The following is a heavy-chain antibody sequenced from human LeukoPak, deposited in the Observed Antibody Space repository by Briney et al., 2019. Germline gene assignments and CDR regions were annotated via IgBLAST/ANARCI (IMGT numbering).Heavy chain of an antibody. CDR1: GGSISSYY. D-gene: IGHD2-15*01. J-gene: IGHJ3*02. CDR2: IYYSGSA. V-gene: IGHV4-39*01. CDR3: ARSHRYCSGGSCYEDAFHI. Sequence: SETLSLTCTVSGGSISSYYWGWIRQPPGKGLEWIGSIYYSGSAYYNPSLKSRVTISVDTSKNQFSLKLSSVTAADTAVYYCARSHRYCSGGSCYEDAFHIWGQGTMVTVSS.